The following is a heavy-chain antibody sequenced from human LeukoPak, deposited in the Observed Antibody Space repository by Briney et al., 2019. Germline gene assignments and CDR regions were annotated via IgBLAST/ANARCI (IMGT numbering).Heavy chain of an antibody. V-gene: IGHV3-48*02. Sequence: PGGSLRLSCAVSGFTFSIYSMNWVRQAPGKGLEWVSHISSSSSTIYYADSVKGRSTISRDNAKNAKNSLYLQMNSLRDEDTAVYYCAREGVPGAFDIWGQGTMVTVSS. J-gene: IGHJ3*02. CDR1: GFTFSIYS. CDR3: AREGVPGAFDI. D-gene: IGHD3-10*01. CDR2: ISSSSSTI.